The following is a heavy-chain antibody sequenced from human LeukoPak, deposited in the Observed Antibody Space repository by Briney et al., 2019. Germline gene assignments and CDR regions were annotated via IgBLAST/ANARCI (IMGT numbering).Heavy chain of an antibody. CDR3: AKARWEPNFDY. Sequence: GGSLRLSCAASGFTFDDYAMHWVRQGPGKSLEWVSLINENGDIAYYGDSVRGRFTVSRDIAKNSLYLQMNSLTTEDTALYYCAKARWEPNFDYWGQGTLVTVSS. D-gene: IGHD1-26*01. J-gene: IGHJ4*02. CDR1: GFTFDDYA. V-gene: IGHV3-43*02. CDR2: INENGDIA.